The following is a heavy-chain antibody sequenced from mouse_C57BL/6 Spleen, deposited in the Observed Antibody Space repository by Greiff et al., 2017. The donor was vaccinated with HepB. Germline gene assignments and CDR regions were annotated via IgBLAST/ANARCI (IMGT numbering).Heavy chain of an antibody. V-gene: IGHV14-4*01. D-gene: IGHD2-5*01. CDR2: IDPENGDT. J-gene: IGHJ2*01. Sequence: VQLQQSGAELVRPGASVKLSCTASGFNIKDDYMHWVKQRPEQGLEWIGWIDPENGDTEYASKFQGKATITADTSSNTAYLQLSSLTSEDTAVYYCTGYRNYKGYYFDYWGQGTTLTVSS. CDR3: TGYRNYKGYYFDY. CDR1: GFNIKDDY.